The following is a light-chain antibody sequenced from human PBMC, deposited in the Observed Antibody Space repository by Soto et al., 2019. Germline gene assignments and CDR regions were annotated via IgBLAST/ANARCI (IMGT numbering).Light chain of an antibody. CDR2: SAS. Sequence: EIVLTQSPGTLSLSPGERATHSCRASQSVSSNLAWYQQRPGQAPRLLIYSASTRDSDIPDRFSGGGSETEFTLTVDSLQTEDFGVYYCQQYNVWPQTFGQGTKVDIK. V-gene: IGKV3-15*01. J-gene: IGKJ1*01. CDR3: QQYNVWPQT. CDR1: QSVSSN.